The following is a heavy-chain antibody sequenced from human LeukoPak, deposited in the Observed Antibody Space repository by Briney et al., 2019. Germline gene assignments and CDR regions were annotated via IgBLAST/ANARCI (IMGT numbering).Heavy chain of an antibody. CDR1: GGSISSGGYS. CDR3: ARGPDYGGNCFFDY. J-gene: IGHJ4*02. Sequence: SQTLSLTCAVSGGSISSGGYSWSWIRQPPGKGLEWIGYIYHSGSTYYNPSLKSRVTISVDRSKNQFSLKLSSVTAADTAVYYCARGPDYGGNCFFDYWGQGTLVTVSS. CDR2: IYHSGST. V-gene: IGHV4-30-2*01. D-gene: IGHD4-23*01.